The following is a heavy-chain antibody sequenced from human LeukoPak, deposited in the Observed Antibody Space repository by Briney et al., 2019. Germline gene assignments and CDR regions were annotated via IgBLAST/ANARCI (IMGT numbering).Heavy chain of an antibody. CDR1: GFTFSSDW. J-gene: IGHJ4*02. V-gene: IGHV3-7*01. D-gene: IGHD5-18*01. Sequence: GGSLRLSCAASGFTFSSDWMSWVRQAPGRGLEWVANMKQDGSELYYVDSVKGRFTISRDNAENSLYLQMNSLRAEDTAVYYCARESTYSYAYALDYWGQGTLVTVSS. CDR2: MKQDGSEL. CDR3: ARESTYSYAYALDY.